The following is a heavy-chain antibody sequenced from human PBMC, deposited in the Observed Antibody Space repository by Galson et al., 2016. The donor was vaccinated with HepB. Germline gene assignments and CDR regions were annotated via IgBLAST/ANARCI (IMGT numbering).Heavy chain of an antibody. CDR2: IKSKTDGGTT. D-gene: IGHD2-8*02. CDR3: SASLYCTGNSVNPHYYYYGLDV. V-gene: IGHV3-15*01. J-gene: IGHJ6*02. Sequence: SLRLSCAASGFTFSNTWMNWVRQTPGKGLEWVGRIKSKTDGGTTDYAAPVKGRFSISRDDSENTFYLQMSSLKNEDTAVYFWSASLYCTGNSVNPHYYYYGLDVWGQGTAVIVSS. CDR1: GFTFSNTW.